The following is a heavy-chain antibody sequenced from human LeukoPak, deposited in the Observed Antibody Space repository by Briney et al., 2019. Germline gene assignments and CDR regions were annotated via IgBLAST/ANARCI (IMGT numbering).Heavy chain of an antibody. V-gene: IGHV6-1*01. CDR3: ARWTGTNSASYFNYDY. J-gene: IGHJ4*02. CDR2: TYYRSKWYN. CDR1: GDSVSSNSAA. Sequence: SQTLSLTCAISGDSVSSNSAAWNWIRQSPSRGLEWLGRTYYRSKWYNDYAVSVKSRITINPDTSKNQFSLQLNSVTPEDTAVYYCARWTGTNSASYFNYDYWGQGTLVTVSS. D-gene: IGHD3-10*01.